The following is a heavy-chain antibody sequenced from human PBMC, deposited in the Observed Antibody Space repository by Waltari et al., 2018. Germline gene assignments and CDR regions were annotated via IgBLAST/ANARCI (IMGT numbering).Heavy chain of an antibody. Sequence: QVQLVQSGAEVKKPGSSVKVSCKASGGTFSSYAISWVRQAPGQGLEWMGRIIPIVGTANYAPKFQGRVTITADESTSTAYMELSSLRSEDTAVYYCASGPSSGYRKVYYYYGMDVWGQGTTVTVSS. J-gene: IGHJ6*02. CDR2: IIPIVGTA. CDR3: ASGPSSGYRKVYYYYGMDV. CDR1: GGTFSSYA. D-gene: IGHD3-22*01. V-gene: IGHV1-69*18.